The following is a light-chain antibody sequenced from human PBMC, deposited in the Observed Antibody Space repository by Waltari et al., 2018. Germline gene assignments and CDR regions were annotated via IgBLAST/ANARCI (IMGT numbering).Light chain of an antibody. Sequence: QSVLTQPPSASGTPGQRVTLSCSGSRSNIGHNYVYWYQQLPGTAPKLLIYRNNQRPSGVPDRFSGSKSGTSASLAISGLRSEDEADYYCAVWDDSLSGRVFGGGTKVTVL. V-gene: IGLV1-47*01. CDR2: RNN. CDR1: RSNIGHNY. J-gene: IGLJ3*02. CDR3: AVWDDSLSGRV.